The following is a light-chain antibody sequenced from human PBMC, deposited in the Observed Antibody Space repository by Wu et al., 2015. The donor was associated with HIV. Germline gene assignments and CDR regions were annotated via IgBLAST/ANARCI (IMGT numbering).Light chain of an antibody. CDR1: QDIGNY. J-gene: IGKJ2*03. Sequence: DIQMTHSPPSLSASVGDRVTITCRASQDIGNYLNWYQQIPGKAPKLLIYAASTLHSGAPSRFSGSGSGAHFALTISSLQLEDFATYYCQQSYTTLISFGQGTKLEIK. CDR2: AAS. V-gene: IGKV1-39*01. CDR3: QQSYTTLIS.